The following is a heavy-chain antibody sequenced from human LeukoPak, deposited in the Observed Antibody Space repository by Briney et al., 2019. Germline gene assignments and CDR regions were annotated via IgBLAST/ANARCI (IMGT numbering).Heavy chain of an antibody. D-gene: IGHD3-16*01. J-gene: IGHJ4*02. CDR1: GFTFSSFG. CDR2: ISYDGSNN. Sequence: PGGSLRLSCAASGFTFSSFGMHWVRRAPGKGLELVALISYDGSNNYYADSVKGRFTISRDNSKNTLYLQMNSLRAEDTAVYYCASKALDYFCFDSWGQGTLVTVSS. CDR3: ASKALDYFCFDS. V-gene: IGHV3-30*03.